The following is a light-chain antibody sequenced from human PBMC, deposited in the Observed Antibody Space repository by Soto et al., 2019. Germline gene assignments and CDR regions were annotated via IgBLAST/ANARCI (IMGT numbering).Light chain of an antibody. CDR2: KAS. V-gene: IGKV1-5*03. CDR1: QTISSW. Sequence: DIQMTQSPSTLSGSVGDRVTITCRASQTISSWLAWYQQKPGKAPKLLIYKASTLKSGVPSRFSGSGSGTEFTLTISSLQPDDFATYYCQHEDTFGQGTKVDIK. CDR3: QHEDT. J-gene: IGKJ1*01.